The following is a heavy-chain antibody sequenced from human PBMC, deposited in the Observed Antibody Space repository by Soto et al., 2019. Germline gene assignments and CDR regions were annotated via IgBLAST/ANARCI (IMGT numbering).Heavy chain of an antibody. J-gene: IGHJ4*02. CDR3: ARDPVGVESTFFFDS. CDR2: ISSSTTYI. Sequence: LRLSCAASGFTFSYYSMTWVRQSPGRGLEWVSSISSSTTYISYADSVRGRFTISRDHAKNSLYLQMSSLRADDTAVYYCARDPVGVESTFFFDSWGQGTLVTVSS. D-gene: IGHD2-21*01. CDR1: GFTFSYYS. V-gene: IGHV3-21*01.